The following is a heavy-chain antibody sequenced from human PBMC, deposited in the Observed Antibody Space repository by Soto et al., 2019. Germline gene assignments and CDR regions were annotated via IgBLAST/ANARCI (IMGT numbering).Heavy chain of an antibody. D-gene: IGHD2-21*01. CDR2: ISPYTYNT. CDR3: ARDLRGNSYYFDY. J-gene: IGHJ4*02. Sequence: QVQLVQSGAEVKKPGASVKVSCKTSGYTFTSYGVSWVRQAPGQGLEWMGWISPYTYNTNYAQKFQGRVTMTTDTSTSTAYMELRSLRSDDTAVYYCARDLRGNSYYFDYWGQGTIITVSS. V-gene: IGHV1-18*04. CDR1: GYTFTSYG.